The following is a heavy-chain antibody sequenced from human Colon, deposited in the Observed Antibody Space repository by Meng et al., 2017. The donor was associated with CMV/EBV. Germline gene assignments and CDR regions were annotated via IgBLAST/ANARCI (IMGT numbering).Heavy chain of an antibody. CDR2: IREDGNKK. CDR1: GCTFSNYW. Sequence: GESLKTSCAASGCTFSNYWMSWVRQAPGKGLEWVANIREDGNKKYYVASLKGRFTISRDNAKNSLYLQVDSLRAEDTAVYYCARSRNALVPYSDIPSLWGQGTTVTVSS. V-gene: IGHV3-7*01. D-gene: IGHD3-9*01. CDR3: ARSRNALVPYSDIPSL. J-gene: IGHJ6*02.